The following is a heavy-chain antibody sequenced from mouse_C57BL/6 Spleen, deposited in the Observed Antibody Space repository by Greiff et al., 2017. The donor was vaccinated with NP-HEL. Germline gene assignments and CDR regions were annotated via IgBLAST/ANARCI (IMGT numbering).Heavy chain of an antibody. CDR2: INPNNGGT. V-gene: IGHV1-22*01. CDR1: GYTFTDYN. CDR3: ARAPYYGSFDY. Sequence: EVQLQQSGPELVKPGASVKMSSKASGYTFTDYNMHWVKQSHGKSLEWIGYINPNNGGTSYNQKFQGKATLTVNKSYSTADMELRSLTSEDSAVDYCARAPYYGSFDYWGQGTTLTVAS. J-gene: IGHJ2*01. D-gene: IGHD1-1*01.